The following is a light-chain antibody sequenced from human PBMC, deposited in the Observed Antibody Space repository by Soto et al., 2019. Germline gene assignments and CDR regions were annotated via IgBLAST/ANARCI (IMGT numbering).Light chain of an antibody. CDR1: SSDVGTYDY. CDR3: SSYTTISTLV. CDR2: EVS. J-gene: IGLJ1*01. Sequence: QSALTQPASVSGSPGQSITISCTGTSSDVGTYDYVCWYKQHPGKAPKLMIYEVSHRPSGVSNRFSGSKSGNTASLTISGLQAEDEADYYCSSYTTISTLVFGTGTKLTVL. V-gene: IGLV2-14*01.